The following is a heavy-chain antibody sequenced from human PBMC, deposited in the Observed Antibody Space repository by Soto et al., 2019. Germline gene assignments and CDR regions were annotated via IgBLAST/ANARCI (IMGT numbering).Heavy chain of an antibody. CDR1: GFTFNRFS. CDR3: ARDGYYYDSSGSPKPFDI. J-gene: IGHJ3*02. Sequence: GGSLRLSCATSGFTFNRFSMNCFRQAPGKGLDWVSSISSSSGHIYHADSVKGRFAISRDNAKNSLFLQMNSLGAEDTAVYYCARDGYYYDSSGSPKPFDIWGQGTKVTVSS. CDR2: ISSSSGHI. V-gene: IGHV3-21*01. D-gene: IGHD3-22*01.